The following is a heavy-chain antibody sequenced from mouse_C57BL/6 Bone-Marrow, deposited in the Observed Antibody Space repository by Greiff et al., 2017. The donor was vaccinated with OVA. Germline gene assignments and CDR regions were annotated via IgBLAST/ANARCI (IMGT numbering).Heavy chain of an antibody. D-gene: IGHD4-1*02. CDR2: INPGSGGT. Sequence: VKLQESGAELVRPGTSVKVSCKASGYAFTNYLIEWVKQRPGQGLEWIGVINPGSGGTNYNEKFKGKATLTADKSSSTAYMQLSSLTSEDSAVYFCARPQLYYYAMDYWGQGTSVTVSS. CDR3: ARPQLYYYAMDY. J-gene: IGHJ4*01. V-gene: IGHV1-54*01. CDR1: GYAFTNYL.